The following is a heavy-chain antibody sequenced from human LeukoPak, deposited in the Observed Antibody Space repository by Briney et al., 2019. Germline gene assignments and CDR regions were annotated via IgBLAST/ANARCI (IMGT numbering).Heavy chain of an antibody. J-gene: IGHJ4*02. CDR3: ARGGQLWSHAFDY. CDR1: GFTFSSYA. D-gene: IGHD5-18*01. V-gene: IGHV3-23*01. CDR2: ISGSGGST. Sequence: GGSLRLSCAASGFTFSSYAMSWVRQASGKGLEWVSAISGSGGSTYYADSVKGRFTISRENAKNSLYLQMNSLRAEDTAVYYCARGGQLWSHAFDYWGQGTLVTVSS.